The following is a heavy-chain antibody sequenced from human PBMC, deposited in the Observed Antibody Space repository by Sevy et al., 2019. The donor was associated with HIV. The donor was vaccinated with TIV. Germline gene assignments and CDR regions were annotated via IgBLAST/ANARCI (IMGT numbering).Heavy chain of an antibody. CDR2: IYHSGST. J-gene: IGHJ4*02. Sequence: SETLSLTCAVSGYSISSGYQWGWIRQPPGKGLEGIGTIYHSGSTYYNPSLKSRVTISVDTSKNQFSLKLNSMTAADTAVYFCARVAAYWGQGILVTVSS. D-gene: IGHD6-25*01. CDR3: ARVAAY. V-gene: IGHV4-38-2*01. CDR1: GYSISSGYQ.